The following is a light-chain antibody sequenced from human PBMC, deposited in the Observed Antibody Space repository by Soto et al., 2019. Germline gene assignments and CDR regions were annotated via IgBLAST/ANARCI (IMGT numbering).Light chain of an antibody. J-gene: IGKJ1*01. CDR2: WAS. Sequence: DIVMTQSPDSLPVSLGERATINCKSSQSVLYSSNNRNYLAWYQQKRGQPPKLLIYWASTRESGVPDRFSGSGSGTDFTTTTRSLQADDVGVYYFQQYYSPLWRFGKGTKVDI. CDR3: QQYYSPLWR. V-gene: IGKV4-1*01. CDR1: QSVLYSSNNRNY.